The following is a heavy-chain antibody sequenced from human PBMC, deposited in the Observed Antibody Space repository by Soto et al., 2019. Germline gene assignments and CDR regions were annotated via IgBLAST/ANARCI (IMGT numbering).Heavy chain of an antibody. V-gene: IGHV1-69*01. Sequence: QAQLVQSGAEVKKPGSSVKVSCKASGGTFSSYAISWVRQAPGQGLEWMGGIIPIFGTANYAQKFQGRVTITADESTSTAYMELSSLRSEDTAVYYCAKGVTMVRGVIRYGMDVWGQGTTVTVSS. CDR3: AKGVTMVRGVIRYGMDV. D-gene: IGHD3-10*01. J-gene: IGHJ6*02. CDR2: IIPIFGTA. CDR1: GGTFSSYA.